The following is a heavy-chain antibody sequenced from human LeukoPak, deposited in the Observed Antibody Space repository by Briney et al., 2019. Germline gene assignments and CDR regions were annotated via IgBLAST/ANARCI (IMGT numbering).Heavy chain of an antibody. CDR2: INPNSGGT. D-gene: IGHD5-18*01. Sequence: ASVKVSCKASGYTFTGYYMHWVRQAPGQGLEWMGWINPNSGGTNYAQKFQSRVTMTRDTSISTAYMELSRLRSDDTAVYYCAREPDTAMVIFDYWGQGTLVTVSS. V-gene: IGHV1-2*02. CDR3: AREPDTAMVIFDY. J-gene: IGHJ4*02. CDR1: GYTFTGYY.